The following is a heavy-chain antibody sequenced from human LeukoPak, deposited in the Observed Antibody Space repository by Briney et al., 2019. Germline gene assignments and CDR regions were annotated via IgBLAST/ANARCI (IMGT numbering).Heavy chain of an antibody. CDR2: ISTSSDST. Sequence: GGSLRLSCVMSGFTFSNYAMNWVRQAPGKGLEWVSDISTSSDSTYHIESVRGRFTISRDNSKNTLYLQMNSLRVDDTAGYYCASGLYGGVFDNWGQGTLVTVSS. CDR3: ASGLYGGVFDN. V-gene: IGHV3-23*01. J-gene: IGHJ4*02. CDR1: GFTFSNYA. D-gene: IGHD4/OR15-4a*01.